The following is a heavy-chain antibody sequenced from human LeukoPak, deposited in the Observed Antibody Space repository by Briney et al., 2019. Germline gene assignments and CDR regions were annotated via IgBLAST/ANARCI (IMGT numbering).Heavy chain of an antibody. CDR3: ARGGWLRPSVFDY. V-gene: IGHV1-69*13. D-gene: IGHD5-12*01. Sequence: ASVKVSCKASGGTFSSYAISWVRQAPGQGLEWMGGIIPIFGTANYAQKFQGRVTITADESTSTAYIELRSLRSDDTAVYYCARGGWLRPSVFDYWGQGTLVTVSS. CDR1: GGTFSSYA. CDR2: IIPIFGTA. J-gene: IGHJ4*02.